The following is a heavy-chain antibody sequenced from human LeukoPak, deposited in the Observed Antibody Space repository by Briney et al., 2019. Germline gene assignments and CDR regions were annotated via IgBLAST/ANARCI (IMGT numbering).Heavy chain of an antibody. CDR2: ISGSGGST. V-gene: IGHV3-23*01. J-gene: IGHJ4*02. Sequence: GALRPSCAASGFTFSSYAMSWVRQAPGKGLEWVSAISGSGGSTYYADSVRGRFTISRDNSKNTLYLQMNSLRAEDTAVYYCAKEVVRSGSYGYFDYWGQGTLVTVSS. CDR3: AKEVVRSGSYGYFDY. D-gene: IGHD1-26*01. CDR1: GFTFSSYA.